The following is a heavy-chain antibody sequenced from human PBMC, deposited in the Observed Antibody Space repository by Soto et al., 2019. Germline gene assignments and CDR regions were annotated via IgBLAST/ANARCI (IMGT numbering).Heavy chain of an antibody. Sequence: EGQLVESGGGLVQPGGSLRLSCAASGLTVSGNFLSWVRQAPGKGLEWVSVIYSGGGTDYADSVKGRFTVSRDNSQNTLYLQMNSLRAEDTAVYYCTRSRGAGRSQDLWGQGTMVIVSS. CDR3: TRSRGAGRSQDL. V-gene: IGHV3-66*01. J-gene: IGHJ3*01. CDR1: GLTVSGNF. CDR2: IYSGGGT. D-gene: IGHD3-16*01.